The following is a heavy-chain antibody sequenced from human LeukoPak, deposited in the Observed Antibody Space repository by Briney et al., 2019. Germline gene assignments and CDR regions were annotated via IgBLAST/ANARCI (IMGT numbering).Heavy chain of an antibody. Sequence: GGSLRLSCAASGFTFSSYEMNWVRQAPGKGLEWVSYISSSGSTIYYADSVKGRFTISRDNAKNSLYLQMNSLRAEDTAVYYCAKNIVGSTPTHQYWGQGTLVTVSS. D-gene: IGHD1-26*01. CDR2: ISSSGSTI. J-gene: IGHJ4*02. CDR1: GFTFSSYE. V-gene: IGHV3-48*03. CDR3: AKNIVGSTPTHQY.